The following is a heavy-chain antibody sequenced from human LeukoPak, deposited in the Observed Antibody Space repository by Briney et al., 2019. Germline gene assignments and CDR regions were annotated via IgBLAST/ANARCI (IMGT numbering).Heavy chain of an antibody. CDR3: ARCCSGGSCYPNNWFDP. Sequence: PGGSLRLSCAASGLTFSSYAMSWVRQPPGKGLEWIGEINHSGSTNYNPSLKSRVTISVDTSKNQFSLKLSSVTAADTAVYYCARCCSGGSCYPNNWFDPWGQGTLVTVSS. J-gene: IGHJ5*02. CDR1: GLTFSSYA. CDR2: INHSGST. D-gene: IGHD2-15*01. V-gene: IGHV4-34*01.